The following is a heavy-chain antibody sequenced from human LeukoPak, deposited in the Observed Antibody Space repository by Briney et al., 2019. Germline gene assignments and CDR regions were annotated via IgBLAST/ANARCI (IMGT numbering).Heavy chain of an antibody. Sequence: GGSLRLSCAASGFTFRSYAMHWVRQAPGKGLEGVAVISYDGSNKYYADSVKGRFTISRDNSKNTLYLQMHRLRVEDTAAYYCAREFRSCSGGSGLYYFDYWGQGTLVTVSS. CDR1: GFTFRSYA. J-gene: IGHJ4*02. CDR2: ISYDGSNK. D-gene: IGHD2-15*01. V-gene: IGHV3-30*04. CDR3: AREFRSCSGGSGLYYFDY.